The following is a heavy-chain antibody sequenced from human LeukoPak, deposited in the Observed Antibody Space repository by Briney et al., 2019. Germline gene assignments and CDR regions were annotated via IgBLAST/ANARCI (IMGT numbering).Heavy chain of an antibody. J-gene: IGHJ3*02. D-gene: IGHD3-22*01. CDR3: ASWNYYDSSGRDDAFDI. CDR1: GFTFSDYY. CDR2: ISSSGSTI. Sequence: GGSLRLSCAASGFTFSDYYMSWLGQAPGKGLEWVSYISSSGSTIYYADSVKGRFTISRDNAKTSLYLQMNSLRAEDTAVYYCASWNYYDSSGRDDAFDIWGQGTMVTVSS. V-gene: IGHV3-11*01.